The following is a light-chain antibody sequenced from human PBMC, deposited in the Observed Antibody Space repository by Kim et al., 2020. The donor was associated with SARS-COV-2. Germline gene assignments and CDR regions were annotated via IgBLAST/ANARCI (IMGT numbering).Light chain of an antibody. CDR3: QQRGNWPWT. CDR2: DAS. V-gene: IGKV3-11*01. J-gene: IGKJ1*01. CDR1: RSISNY. Sequence: SSPGERATLSCRASRSISNYLAWYQQKPGQPPRLLIYDASDRATGIPVRFSGSGSGTDFTLTISSLEPEDCAVYYCQQRGNWPWTFGQGTKVDIK.